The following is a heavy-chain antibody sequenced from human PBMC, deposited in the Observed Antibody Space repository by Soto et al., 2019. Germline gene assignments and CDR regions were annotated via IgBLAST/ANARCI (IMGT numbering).Heavy chain of an antibody. V-gene: IGHV4-34*01. CDR2: INHSGST. J-gene: IGHJ4*02. CDR3: ARGKVLWFGELPRGVAGLDY. CDR1: GGSFSGYY. D-gene: IGHD3-10*01. Sequence: QVQLQQWGAGLLKPSETLSLTCAVYGGSFSGYYWSWIRQPPGKGLEWIGEINHSGSTNYNPSLKSLVTISVDTSKNQFSRKLSSVAAADTAVYYCARGKVLWFGELPRGVAGLDYWGQGTLVTVSS.